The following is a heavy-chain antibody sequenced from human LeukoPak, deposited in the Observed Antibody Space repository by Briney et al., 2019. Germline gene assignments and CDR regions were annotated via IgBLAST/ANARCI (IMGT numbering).Heavy chain of an antibody. V-gene: IGHV4-59*01. CDR1: GFTFSSND. CDR3: ARVPYP. J-gene: IGHJ5*02. CDR2: IYYTGSA. Sequence: GSLRLSCAASGFTFSSNDMSWIRQPPGKGLEWIGYIYYTGSANYNPSLKSRVTMSVDTSMNQFSLKLSSVTAADTAVYYCARVPYPWGQGTLVTVSS.